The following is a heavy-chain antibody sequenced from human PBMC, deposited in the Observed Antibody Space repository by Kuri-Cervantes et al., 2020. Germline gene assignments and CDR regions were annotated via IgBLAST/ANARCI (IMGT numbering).Heavy chain of an antibody. Sequence: GGSLRLSCAASGFTFDDYAMHWVRQAPGKGLEWVSGISWNSGSIGYADSVKGRFTISRDNVKNSLYLQMNSLRAEDTALYYCAKVGGGGLDYWGQGTLVTVSS. V-gene: IGHV3-9*01. CDR1: GFTFDDYA. CDR2: ISWNSGSI. J-gene: IGHJ4*02. CDR3: AKVGGGGLDY. D-gene: IGHD1-26*01.